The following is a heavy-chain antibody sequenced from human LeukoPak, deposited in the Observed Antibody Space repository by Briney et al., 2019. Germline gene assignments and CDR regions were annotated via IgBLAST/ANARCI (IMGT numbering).Heavy chain of an antibody. CDR3: ASAVVYGGIVGAFDY. D-gene: IGHD1-26*01. J-gene: IGHJ4*02. CDR2: IYHSGST. V-gene: IGHV4-30-2*01. Sequence: SQTLSLTCTVSGGSISSGGYYWSWIRQPPGKGLKWIGYIYHSGSTYYNPSLKSRVTISVDRSKNQFSLKLSSVTAADTAVYYCASAVVYGGIVGAFDYWGQGTLVTVSS. CDR1: GGSISSGGYY.